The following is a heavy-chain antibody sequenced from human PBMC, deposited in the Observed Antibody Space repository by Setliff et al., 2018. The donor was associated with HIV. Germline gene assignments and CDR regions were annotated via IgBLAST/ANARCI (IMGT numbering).Heavy chain of an antibody. J-gene: IGHJ6*03. D-gene: IGHD3-10*01. V-gene: IGHV4-59*01. Sequence: NPSETLSLTCTVSGGSISTYYWSWIRQPPGKGLEWIGHIHYGGGTYYNPSLESRVSISRDTSKNQFSLNLRDVTAGDTALYYCARAVIRREDRGMWTKLWSAPNHMDVWGKGITVTVSS. CDR1: GGSISTYY. CDR2: IHYGGGT. CDR3: ARAVIRREDRGMWTKLWSAPNHMDV.